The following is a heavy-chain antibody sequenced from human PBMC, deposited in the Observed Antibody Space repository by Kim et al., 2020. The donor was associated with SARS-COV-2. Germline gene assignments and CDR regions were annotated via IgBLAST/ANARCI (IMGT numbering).Heavy chain of an antibody. CDR3: TTGTWNHFDY. V-gene: IGHV3-15*01. CDR2: TT. J-gene: IGHJ4*02. D-gene: IGHD1-1*01. Sequence: TTDYAATVKGRFTISRDDSKNTLYLQMNSLKTEDTAVYYCTTGTWNHFDYWGQGTLVTVSS.